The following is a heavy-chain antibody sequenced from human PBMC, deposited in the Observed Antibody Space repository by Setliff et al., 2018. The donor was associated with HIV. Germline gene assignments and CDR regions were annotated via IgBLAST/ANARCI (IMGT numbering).Heavy chain of an antibody. CDR3: TRGRHSQTAGAIKFAF. J-gene: IGHJ5*01. CDR2: MNPNSSNS. V-gene: IGHV1-8*02. CDR1: GYTFINYD. D-gene: IGHD1-26*01. Sequence: VASVKVSCKTSGYTFINYDINWVRQATGQGLEWMGWMNPNSSNSGYAQNFQGRVTMTLDTSISTAYMELSSLTSEDTAVYYCTRGRHSQTAGAIKFAFWGQGSLV.